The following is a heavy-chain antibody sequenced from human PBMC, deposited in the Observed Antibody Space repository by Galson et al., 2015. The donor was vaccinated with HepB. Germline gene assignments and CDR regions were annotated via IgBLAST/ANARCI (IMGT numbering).Heavy chain of an antibody. Sequence: SLRLSCAASGFTLVSPFSSYAMSWVRQAPGKGLEWVSTISGSGGSPYYADSVKGRFTINRDNSKNTLYLQMNSLRAEDTAVYFCARDGAYSTYYGTNWFDPWGQGTLVTVSS. CDR1: GFTLVSPFSSYA. CDR2: ISGSGGSP. D-gene: IGHD4-11*01. J-gene: IGHJ5*02. CDR3: ARDGAYSTYYGTNWFDP. V-gene: IGHV3-23*01.